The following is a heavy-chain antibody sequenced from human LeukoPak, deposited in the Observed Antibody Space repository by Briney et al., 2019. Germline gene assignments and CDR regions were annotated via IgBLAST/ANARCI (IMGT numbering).Heavy chain of an antibody. CDR3: ATNTSSWSFDY. CDR1: GFTFSSYA. Sequence: PGGSLRLSCAASGFTFSSYAMSWVRQAPGKGLEWVSAISGSGAGTYYADSVKGRFTISRDNSKYTLYLQMNSLRAEDTAVYYCATNTSSWSFDYWGQGTLVTVSS. V-gene: IGHV3-23*01. D-gene: IGHD6-13*01. CDR2: ISGSGAGT. J-gene: IGHJ4*02.